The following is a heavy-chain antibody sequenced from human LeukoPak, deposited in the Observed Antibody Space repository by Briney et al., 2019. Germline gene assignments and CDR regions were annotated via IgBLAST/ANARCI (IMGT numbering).Heavy chain of an antibody. CDR1: GFTFSSHW. D-gene: IGHD2-2*01. Sequence: GGSLRLSCAASGFTFSSHWMSWVRQAPGKGLEWVANINQDGTEQYYVDSVKGRFTISRDNAKNSLYLQMNSLRAEDTAVYYCAGVGYCSTTSCYWRAFDCWGQGTLVTVSS. V-gene: IGHV3-7*01. J-gene: IGHJ4*02. CDR2: INQDGTEQ. CDR3: AGVGYCSTTSCYWRAFDC.